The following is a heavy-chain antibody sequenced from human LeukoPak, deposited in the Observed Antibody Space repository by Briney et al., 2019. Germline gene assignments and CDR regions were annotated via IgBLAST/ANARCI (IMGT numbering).Heavy chain of an antibody. CDR3: AGEMATIKHYYYMDV. CDR1: GYILTSYY. V-gene: IGHV1-46*01. CDR2: INPSGGRT. Sequence: ASVKVSCKASGYILTSYYMHWVRQAPGQGLEWMGLINPSGGRTNYAQKFQGRLTMTRDMSTSTVYMELSRLRSEDTAVYYCAGEMATIKHYYYMDVWGKGTTVTVSS. D-gene: IGHD5-24*01. J-gene: IGHJ6*03.